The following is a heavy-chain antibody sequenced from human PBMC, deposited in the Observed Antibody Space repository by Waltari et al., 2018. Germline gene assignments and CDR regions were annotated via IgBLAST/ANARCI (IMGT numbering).Heavy chain of an antibody. CDR1: GGTFSSYA. J-gene: IGHJ6*02. Sequence: QVQLVQSGAEVKKPGSSVKVSCKASGGTFSSYAISWVRQAPGQGLEWMGGIIPIFGTANYAQKFQGRVTITADESTSTAYMELSSLRSEDTAVYYCARDRRDGYKGDYYYGMYVWGQGTTVTVSS. V-gene: IGHV1-69*12. CDR3: ARDRRDGYKGDYYYGMYV. D-gene: IGHD5-12*01. CDR2: IIPIFGTA.